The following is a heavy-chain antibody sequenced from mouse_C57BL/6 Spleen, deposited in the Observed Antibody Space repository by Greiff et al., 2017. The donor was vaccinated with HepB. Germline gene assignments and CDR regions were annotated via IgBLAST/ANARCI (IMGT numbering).Heavy chain of an antibody. CDR1: GFTFSDYG. D-gene: IGHD2-3*01. Sequence: EVQLQQSGGGLVQPGGSLKLSCAASGFTFSDYGMAWVRQAPRKGPEWVAFISNLAYSIYYADTVTGRFTISRENAKNTLYLEMSSLRSEDTAMYYCARQGGYDGYFDYWGQGTTLTVSS. V-gene: IGHV5-15*01. CDR2: ISNLAYSI. CDR3: ARQGGYDGYFDY. J-gene: IGHJ2*01.